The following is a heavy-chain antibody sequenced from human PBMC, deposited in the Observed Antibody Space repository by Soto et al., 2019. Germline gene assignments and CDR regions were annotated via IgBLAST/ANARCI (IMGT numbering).Heavy chain of an antibody. D-gene: IGHD2-15*01. CDR3: ARVGGF. Sequence: GGSLRLSCAASGFTFSDYAMSWVRQAPEKGMEWVSAIGTRDDIFYADSVKGRFTISRDDSKNTQYLQMNSLRAEDTALYYCARVGGFWGRGTLVTVSS. V-gene: IGHV3-23*01. CDR2: IGTRDDI. J-gene: IGHJ4*02. CDR1: GFTFSDYA.